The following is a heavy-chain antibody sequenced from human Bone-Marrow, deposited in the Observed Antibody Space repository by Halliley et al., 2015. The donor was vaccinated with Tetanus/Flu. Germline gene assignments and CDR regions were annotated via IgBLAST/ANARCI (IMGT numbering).Heavy chain of an antibody. D-gene: IGHD3-22*01. J-gene: IGHJ6*02. CDR1: GDSFSGDNW. V-gene: IGHV4-4*02. Sequence: TLSLTCAVSGDSFSGDNWWSWVRQPPGKGLEWIGEVYDSGSTNYNPSLKSRAIISIDKSNKQFSLKLNSVTAADTAVYYRARDQDYFDRGRHDEFGLDVWGQGTSVTVSS. CDR2: VYDSGST. CDR3: ARDQDYFDRGRHDEFGLDV.